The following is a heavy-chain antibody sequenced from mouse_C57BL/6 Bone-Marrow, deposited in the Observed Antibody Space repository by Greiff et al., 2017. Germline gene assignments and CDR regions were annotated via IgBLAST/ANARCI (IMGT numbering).Heavy chain of an antibody. CDR1: GYAFSSSW. J-gene: IGHJ2*01. V-gene: IGHV1-82*01. CDR2: IYPGDGDT. D-gene: IGHD1-1*01. CDR3: ARDYYGSSYVGY. Sequence: VQLQQSGPELVKPGASVKISCKASGYAFSSSWINWVKQRPGKGLEWIGRIYPGDGDTNYNGKFKGKATLTADKSSSTAYMQLSSLTSEDSAVYFCARDYYGSSYVGYWGQGTTLTVSS.